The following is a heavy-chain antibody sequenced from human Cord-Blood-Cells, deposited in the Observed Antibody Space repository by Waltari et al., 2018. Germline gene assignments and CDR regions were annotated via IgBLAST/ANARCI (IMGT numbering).Heavy chain of an antibody. D-gene: IGHD5-18*01. CDR2: IYYSGST. J-gene: IGHJ3*02. CDR1: GGSISRRSYF. CDR3: ARRTAARSGAFDI. V-gene: IGHV4-39*07. Sequence: QLQLQDSGPGLVKPSETLPLTCTVSGGSISRRSYFWAWHRQPPGKGLEWIGSIYYSGSTYYNPSLKSRVTISVDTSKNQFSLKLSSVTAADTAVYYCARRTAARSGAFDIWGQGTMVTVSS.